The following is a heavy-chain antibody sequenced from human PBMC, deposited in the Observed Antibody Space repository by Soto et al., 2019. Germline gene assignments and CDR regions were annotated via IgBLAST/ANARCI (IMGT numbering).Heavy chain of an antibody. CDR2: ISSSSSYI. CDR3: ARDGGGVLRYFDWPYFDY. Sequence: GGSLRLSCAASGFTFSSYSMNWVRQAPGKGLEWVSSISSSSSYIYYADSVKGRFTISRDNAKNSLYLQMNSLRAEDTAVYYCARDGGGVLRYFDWPYFDYWGQGTLVTVSS. CDR1: GFTFSSYS. J-gene: IGHJ4*02. D-gene: IGHD3-9*01. V-gene: IGHV3-21*01.